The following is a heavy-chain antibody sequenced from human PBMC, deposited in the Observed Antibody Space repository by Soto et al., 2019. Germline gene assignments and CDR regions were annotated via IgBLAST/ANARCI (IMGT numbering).Heavy chain of an antibody. D-gene: IGHD3-3*01. CDR3: ARLTYDFWSGYAGRSGAFDI. J-gene: IGHJ3*02. Sequence: GASVKVSCKASGYTFTSYAMHWVRQAPGQRLEWMGWINAGNGNTKYSQKFQGRVTITRDTSASTAYMELSSLRSEDTAVYYCARLTYDFWSGYAGRSGAFDIWGQGTMVTVSS. CDR1: GYTFTSYA. CDR2: INAGNGNT. V-gene: IGHV1-3*01.